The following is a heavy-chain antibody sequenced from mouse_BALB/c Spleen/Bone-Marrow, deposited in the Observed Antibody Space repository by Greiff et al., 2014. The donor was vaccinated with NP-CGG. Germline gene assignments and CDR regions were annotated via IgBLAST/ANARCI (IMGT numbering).Heavy chain of an antibody. D-gene: IGHD1-2*01. Sequence: VKLVESGGGLVQPGGSLKLSCAASGFDFSRYWMSWVRQAPGKGLEWIGEINPDSNTINYTPSLKDKFIISRDNAKNTLYLQMSKVRSEDTALYYCARLGYYGSFAYWGQGTLVTGSA. CDR3: ARLGYYGSFAY. V-gene: IGHV4-1*02. CDR2: INPDSNTI. J-gene: IGHJ3*01. CDR1: GFDFSRYW.